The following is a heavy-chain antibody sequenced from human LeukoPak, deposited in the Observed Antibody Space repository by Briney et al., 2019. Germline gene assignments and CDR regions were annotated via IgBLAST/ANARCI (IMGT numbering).Heavy chain of an antibody. CDR1: GYTFTSYY. J-gene: IGHJ4*02. CDR3: ARDLADYDFWSGYSGGGKPLDY. D-gene: IGHD3-3*01. V-gene: IGHV1-46*01. CDR2: INPSGGST. Sequence: ASVKVSCTASGYTFTSYYMHWVRQAPGQGLEWMGIINPSGGSTSYAQKFQGRVTMTRDTSTSTVYMELSSLRSEDTAVYYCARDLADYDFWSGYSGGGKPLDYWGQGTLVTASS.